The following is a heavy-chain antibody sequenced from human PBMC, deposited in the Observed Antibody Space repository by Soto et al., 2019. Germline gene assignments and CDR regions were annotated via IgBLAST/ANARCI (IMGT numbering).Heavy chain of an antibody. J-gene: IGHJ4*02. CDR3: VRRVSGNYDY. CDR2: ISSNGGTT. Sequence: EVQLAESGGGMVQPGGSLSLSCVASGFTFSSYDMHWVRQAPGKGLEYVSSISSNGGTTYYGNSVKGRFTISRDNSKNTLYIQMGSLRAEDMAVYYCVRRVSGNYDYWGPGTLVTVSS. CDR1: GFTFSSYD. V-gene: IGHV3-64*01. D-gene: IGHD1-7*01.